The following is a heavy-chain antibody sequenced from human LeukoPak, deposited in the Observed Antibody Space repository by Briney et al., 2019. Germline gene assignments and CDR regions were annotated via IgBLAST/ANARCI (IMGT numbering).Heavy chain of an antibody. D-gene: IGHD4-17*01. CDR2: IKQDGSQK. CDR1: GFTFSSYW. J-gene: IGHJ3*02. V-gene: IGHV3-7*05. CDR3: ARDPTVTNFHDAFDI. Sequence: GGSLRLSCAASGFTFSSYWMSWVRQAPRKGLEWVATIKQDGSQKEYVDSVKGRFTISRDNAKNSLYLQMNSLRAEDTAVYYCARDPTVTNFHDAFDIWGQGTMVTVSS.